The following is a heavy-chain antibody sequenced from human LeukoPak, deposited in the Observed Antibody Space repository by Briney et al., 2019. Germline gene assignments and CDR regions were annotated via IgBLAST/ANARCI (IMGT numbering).Heavy chain of an antibody. Sequence: GESLKISCKGSGYSFTSYWTGWVRQMPGKGLEWMGIIYPGDSDTRYSPSFQGQVTISADKSISTAYLQWSSLKASDTAMYYCARATYYYDSSGYEDAFDIWGQGTMVTVSS. V-gene: IGHV5-51*01. CDR3: ARATYYYDSSGYEDAFDI. J-gene: IGHJ3*02. D-gene: IGHD3-22*01. CDR2: IYPGDSDT. CDR1: GYSFTSYW.